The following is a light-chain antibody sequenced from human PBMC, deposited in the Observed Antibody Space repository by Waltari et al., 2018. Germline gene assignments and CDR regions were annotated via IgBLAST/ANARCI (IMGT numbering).Light chain of an antibody. J-gene: IGLJ2*01. CDR1: DIGSKS. CDR3: QVWDISTDQPI. Sequence: SSELTQPPSVSVAPGKTARITCGGHDIGSKSVHWYQRKPGQAPGVVIQYDNDRPSGIPERFSGSNSGNTGTLASSRVEAGDEADYYCQVWDISTDQPIFGGGTKLTVL. CDR2: YDN. V-gene: IGLV3-21*04.